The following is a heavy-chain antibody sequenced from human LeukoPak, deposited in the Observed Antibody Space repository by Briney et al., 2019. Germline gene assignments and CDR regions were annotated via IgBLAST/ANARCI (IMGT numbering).Heavy chain of an antibody. V-gene: IGHV4-31*03. D-gene: IGHD4-17*01. CDR3: ARVKRDYGDQHFDY. J-gene: IGHJ4*02. Sequence: PSETLSLTCTVSGGSISSGGYYWSWIRQHPGKGLEWIGCIYYSGSTYYNPSLKSRVTISVDTSKNQFSLKLSSVTAADTAVYYCARVKRDYGDQHFDYWGQGTLVTVSS. CDR2: IYYSGST. CDR1: GGSISSGGYY.